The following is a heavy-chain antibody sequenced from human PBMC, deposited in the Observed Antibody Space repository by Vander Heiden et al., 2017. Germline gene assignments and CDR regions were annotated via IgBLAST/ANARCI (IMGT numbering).Heavy chain of an antibody. V-gene: IGHV1-69*01. CDR2: IIPIVGTA. D-gene: IGHD1-1*01. CDR3: AIIIPNWNDDL. J-gene: IGHJ4*02. Sequence: QVQLVQSGAEVNKPVFSVKVSCKAPGCTFSSYAISRVRQAPGQGLEWMGGIIPIVGTANYGQKFQGRVTITADESTSTAYMELSSLRSEDTAVYYCAIIIPNWNDDLWGQGTLVTVSS. CDR1: GCTFSSYA.